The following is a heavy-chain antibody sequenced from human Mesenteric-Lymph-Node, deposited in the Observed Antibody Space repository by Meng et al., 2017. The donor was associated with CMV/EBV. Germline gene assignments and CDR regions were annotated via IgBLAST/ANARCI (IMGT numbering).Heavy chain of an antibody. D-gene: IGHD3-16*01. CDR3: ARGRYSWGE. V-gene: IGHV3-7*01. CDR2: IKQDGDEK. Sequence: GESLKISCAASGFTFSNAWMSWVRQAPGKGLEWVANIKQDGDEKYYVDSVKGRFTISRDNAKNSLFLQMNSLRAEDTAVYYCARGRYSWGEWGQGTLVTVSS. J-gene: IGHJ4*02. CDR1: GFTFSNAW.